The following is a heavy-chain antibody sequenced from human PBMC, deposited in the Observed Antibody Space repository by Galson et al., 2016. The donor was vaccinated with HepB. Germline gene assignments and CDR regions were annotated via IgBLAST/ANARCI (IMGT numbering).Heavy chain of an antibody. Sequence: SETLSLTCTVSGDSIRNYYWSWVRQPPGKGLESIGYTYNSGTTNYNPSLKSRVIISVDTSKNQFSLNLSSVTAADTAVYYCAGVVLGEDAQFDAWGQGTLVTVSS. CDR2: TYNSGTT. CDR3: AGVVLGEDAQFDA. CDR1: GDSIRNYY. J-gene: IGHJ4*02. V-gene: IGHV4-59*12.